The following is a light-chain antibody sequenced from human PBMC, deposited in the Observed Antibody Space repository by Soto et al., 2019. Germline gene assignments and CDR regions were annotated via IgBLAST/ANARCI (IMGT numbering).Light chain of an antibody. V-gene: IGKV3-15*01. J-gene: IGKJ4*01. CDR1: QSVSSN. CDR3: QQYNVWPLT. Sequence: EIVMTQSPATLSVSPGERATLSCRASQSVSSNLAWYQQKPGQTPKLLIYVASTRATGIPARFSGSGSETEFTLTISSLQSEDFAGYYCQQYNVWPLTFGGGTKVEFK. CDR2: VAS.